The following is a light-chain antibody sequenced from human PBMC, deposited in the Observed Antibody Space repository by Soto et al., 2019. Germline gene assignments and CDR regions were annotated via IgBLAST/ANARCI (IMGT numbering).Light chain of an antibody. CDR1: SSDVGDYNY. CDR3: SSFISSTTLAYV. V-gene: IGLV2-14*01. Sequence: QSVLTQPASVSGSPGQSITISCTGTSSDVGDYNYVSWYQQHPGKAPKLMIYEVSNRPSGVSNRFSGSKSGNTASLTISGLQSEDEADYYCSSFISSTTLAYVFGTGTKLTVL. J-gene: IGLJ1*01. CDR2: EVS.